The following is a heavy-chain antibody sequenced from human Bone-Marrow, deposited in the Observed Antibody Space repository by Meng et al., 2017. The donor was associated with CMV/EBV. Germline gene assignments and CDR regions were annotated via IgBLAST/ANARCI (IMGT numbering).Heavy chain of an antibody. CDR1: GGSFSGYY. Sequence: ESLKISCAVYGGSFSGYYWSWIRQPPGKGLEWIGEINHSGSTNYNPSLKSRVTIPVDTSKNQFSLKLSSVTAADTAVYYCAREGATARDFDYWGQGTLVTVSS. CDR2: INHSGST. CDR3: AREGATARDFDY. D-gene: IGHD1-26*01. J-gene: IGHJ4*02. V-gene: IGHV4-34*01.